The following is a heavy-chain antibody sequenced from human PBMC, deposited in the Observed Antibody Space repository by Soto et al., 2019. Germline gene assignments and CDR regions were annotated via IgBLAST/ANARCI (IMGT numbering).Heavy chain of an antibody. CDR2: IYYSGST. D-gene: IGHD3-22*01. V-gene: IGHV4-59*01. J-gene: IGHJ4*02. CDR3: AKDTYYYSSSGYYVFDS. CDR1: GGSISSYY. Sequence: PSETLSLTCTVSGGSISSYYWSWIRQPPGKGLEWIGYIYYSGSTNYSPSLKSRVTISVDTSKSQFSLKLTSVTAADTAVYYCAKDTYYYSSSGYYVFDSWGQGTLVTVSS.